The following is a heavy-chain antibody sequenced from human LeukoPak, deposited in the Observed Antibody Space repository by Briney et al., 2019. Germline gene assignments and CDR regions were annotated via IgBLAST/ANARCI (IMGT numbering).Heavy chain of an antibody. D-gene: IGHD3-10*01. CDR1: GFTFSSYS. Sequence: GGSLRLSCAASGFTFSSYSMNWVRQAPGKGLEWVSSISSSSSYIYYADSVKGRFTISRDNAKNSLYLQMNSLRAEDTAVYYCAKFWSTMVRNRMDVWGKGTTVTISS. CDR3: AKFWSTMVRNRMDV. V-gene: IGHV3-21*04. CDR2: ISSSSSYI. J-gene: IGHJ6*03.